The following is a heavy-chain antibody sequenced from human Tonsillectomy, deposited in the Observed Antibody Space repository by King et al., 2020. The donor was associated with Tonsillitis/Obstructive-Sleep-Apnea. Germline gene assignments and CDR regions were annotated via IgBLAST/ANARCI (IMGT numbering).Heavy chain of an antibody. CDR2: IRSKAYGGTT. V-gene: IGHV3-49*04. Sequence: VQLVESGGGLVQPGRSLRLSCTASGFTFGDYAMSWVRQAPGKGLEWVGFIRSKAYGGTTEYAASVKGRFTISRDDSKSIAYLQMNSLKTEDTAVYYCTRGGGGGNYDILTGYYPIDYWGQGTLVTVSS. CDR3: TRGGGGGNYDILTGYYPIDY. J-gene: IGHJ4*02. CDR1: GFTFGDYA. D-gene: IGHD3-9*01.